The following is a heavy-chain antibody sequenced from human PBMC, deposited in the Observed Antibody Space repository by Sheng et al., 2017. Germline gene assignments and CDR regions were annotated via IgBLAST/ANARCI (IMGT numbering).Heavy chain of an antibody. V-gene: IGHV3-53*01. CDR2: IYSGGST. D-gene: IGHD3-10*01. CDR1: GFTVSSNY. J-gene: IGHJ5*02. CDR3: ARVTMVRGVIMGWFDP. Sequence: EVQLVESGGGLIQPGGSLRLSCAASGFTVSSNYMSWVRQAPGKGLEWVSVIYSGGSTYYADSVKGRFTISRDNSKNTLYLQMNSLRAEDTAVYYCARVTMVRGVIMGWFDPWGQGTLVTVSS.